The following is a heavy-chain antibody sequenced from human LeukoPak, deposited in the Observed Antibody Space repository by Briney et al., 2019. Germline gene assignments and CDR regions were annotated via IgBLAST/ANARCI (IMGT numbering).Heavy chain of an antibody. J-gene: IGHJ4*02. CDR2: INTNTGNP. Sequence: ASVKVSCEASGYTFTSYAMNWVRQAPGQGLEWMGWINTNTGNPTYAQGFTGRFVFSLDTSVSTAYLQISSLKAEDTAVYYCARERINGDYDGYFDYWGQGTLVTVSS. CDR1: GYTFTSYA. D-gene: IGHD4-17*01. V-gene: IGHV7-4-1*02. CDR3: ARERINGDYDGYFDY.